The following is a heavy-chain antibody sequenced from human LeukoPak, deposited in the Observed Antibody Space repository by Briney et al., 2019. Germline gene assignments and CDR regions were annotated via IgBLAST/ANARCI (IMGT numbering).Heavy chain of an antibody. D-gene: IGHD3-10*01. V-gene: IGHV3-64*02. CDR1: GFSFSTTT. CDR2: ISSDGVNT. Sequence: PGGSLRLSCAASGFSFSTTTMHWVRLAPGKGLEYVSAISSDGVNTYYADSVKGRFTISRDNSKNTMYLQMGSLRGEDMALYFCARDEFGDYIFYYWGQGTQVTVSS. J-gene: IGHJ4*02. CDR3: ARDEFGDYIFYY.